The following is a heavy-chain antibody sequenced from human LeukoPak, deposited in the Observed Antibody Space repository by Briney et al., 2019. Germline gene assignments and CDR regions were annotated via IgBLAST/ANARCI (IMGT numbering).Heavy chain of an antibody. D-gene: IGHD3-3*01. Sequence: GGSLRLSCAASGFTFSSYAMHWVRQAPGKGLEWVAVISYDGSNKYYADSVKGRFTISRDNSKNTLYLQMNSLRAEDTAVYYCAREGRDDFWSGYYDYWGQGTLVTVSS. V-gene: IGHV3-30-3*01. CDR2: ISYDGSNK. CDR1: GFTFSSYA. J-gene: IGHJ4*02. CDR3: AREGRDDFWSGYYDY.